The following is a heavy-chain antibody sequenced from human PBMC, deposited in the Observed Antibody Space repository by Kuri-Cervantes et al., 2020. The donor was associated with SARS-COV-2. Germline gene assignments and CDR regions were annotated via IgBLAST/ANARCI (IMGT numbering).Heavy chain of an antibody. D-gene: IGHD5-18*01. V-gene: IGHV3-13*01. J-gene: IGHJ2*01. CDR1: GFTFSSYD. CDR2: IGTAGDT. Sequence: GGSLRLSCAASGFTFSSYDMHWVRQATGKGLEWVSAIGTAGDTYYPGSVKGRFTISRDNSKNTLYLQMNSLRAEDTAVYYCAKDLGRGYSYGFDLWGRGTLVTVSS. CDR3: AKDLGRGYSYGFDL.